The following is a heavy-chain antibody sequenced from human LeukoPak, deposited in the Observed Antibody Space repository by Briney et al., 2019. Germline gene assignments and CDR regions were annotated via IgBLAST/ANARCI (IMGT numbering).Heavy chain of an antibody. CDR1: GFTFSSYA. V-gene: IGHV3-23*01. CDR3: ARGIAARNGMDV. Sequence: GGSLRLSCAASGFTFSSYAMSWVRQAPGKGLEWVSAISGSGGSTYYADSVKGRFTISRDNSKSTLYLQMNSLRAEDTAVYYCARGIAARNGMDVWGQGTTVTVSS. D-gene: IGHD6-6*01. CDR2: ISGSGGST. J-gene: IGHJ6*02.